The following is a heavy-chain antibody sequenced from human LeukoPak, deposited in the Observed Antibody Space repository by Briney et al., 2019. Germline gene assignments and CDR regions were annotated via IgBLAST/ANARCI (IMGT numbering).Heavy chain of an antibody. V-gene: IGHV4-59*01. CDR1: GGSISSYY. Sequence: SETLSLTCTVSGGSISSYYWSWIRQPPGKGLEWVGYIYYKGNTKYNASLKSRVTISVDTSKNQFSLKLSSVTAADTAVYYCARIYGSGSLGYMDVWGKGTTVTISS. D-gene: IGHD3-10*01. J-gene: IGHJ6*03. CDR2: IYYKGNT. CDR3: ARIYGSGSLGYMDV.